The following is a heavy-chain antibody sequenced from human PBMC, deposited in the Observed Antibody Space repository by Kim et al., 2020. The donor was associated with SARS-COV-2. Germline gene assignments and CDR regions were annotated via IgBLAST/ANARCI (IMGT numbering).Heavy chain of an antibody. Sequence: SGGSTDYAYSVKGRFTISGSNPKNTRYLQMNSLRAEDTAVYCCAKDPGYWGQGTLVTFSS. J-gene: IGHJ4*02. CDR3: AKDPGY. CDR2: SGGST. D-gene: IGHD7-27*01. V-gene: IGHV3-23*01.